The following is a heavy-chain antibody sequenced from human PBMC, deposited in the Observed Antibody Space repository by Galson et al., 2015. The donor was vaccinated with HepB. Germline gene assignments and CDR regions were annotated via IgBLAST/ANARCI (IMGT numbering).Heavy chain of an antibody. CDR3: ARPTEQHYYKGSGRSLGH. CDR2: IIPVVGIA. J-gene: IGHJ4*02. Sequence: SVKVSCKASGGTFSTFPINWVRQAPGQGLEWMGRIIPVVGIANYAQKFQGRVTITADKSTSTAYMELSSLGSEDTAVNYGARPTEQHYYKGSGRSLGHWGQGTLVTVSS. V-gene: IGHV1-69*02. CDR1: GGTFSTFP. D-gene: IGHD3-10*01.